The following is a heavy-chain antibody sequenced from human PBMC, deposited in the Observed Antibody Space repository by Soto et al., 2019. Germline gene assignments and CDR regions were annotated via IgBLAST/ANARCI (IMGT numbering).Heavy chain of an antibody. CDR2: INHSGST. D-gene: IGHD2-21*01. Sequence: PSETLSLTCAVYGGSFSGYYWSWIRQPPGKGLEWIGEINHSGSTNYNPSLKSRVTISVDTSKNQFSLKLSSVTAADTAVYYCARVTGLLLYYFDYWGQGTLVTVSS. CDR1: GGSFSGYY. J-gene: IGHJ4*02. CDR3: ARVTGLLLYYFDY. V-gene: IGHV4-34*01.